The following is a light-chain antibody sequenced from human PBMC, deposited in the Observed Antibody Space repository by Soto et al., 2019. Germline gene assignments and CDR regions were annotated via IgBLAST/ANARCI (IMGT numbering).Light chain of an antibody. J-gene: IGLJ1*01. CDR3: ISDTISSTYV. V-gene: IGLV2-14*01. CDR1: SSDVGGYNY. Sequence: QSALTQPASVSGSPGQSITISCTGTSSDVGGYNYVAWYQQHPGKAPKLMIYVVSNRPSGVSNRFSGSKSGNTASLTISGLQAEDEADYYCISDTISSTYVFGSGTKLTVL. CDR2: VVS.